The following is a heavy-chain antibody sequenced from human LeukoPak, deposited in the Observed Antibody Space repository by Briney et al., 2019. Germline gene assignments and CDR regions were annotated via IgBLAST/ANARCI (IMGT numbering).Heavy chain of an antibody. J-gene: IGHJ6*02. V-gene: IGHV3-30-3*01. CDR1: GFTFSSYA. Sequence: PGGSLRLSCAASGFTFSSYAMHWVRQAPGKGLEWVAVISYDGSNKYHADSVKGRFTISRDNSKNTLYLQMNSLRTEDTAVYYCARRYGDQHPGYGMDVWGQGTTVTVSS. CDR2: ISYDGSNK. D-gene: IGHD4-17*01. CDR3: ARRYGDQHPGYGMDV.